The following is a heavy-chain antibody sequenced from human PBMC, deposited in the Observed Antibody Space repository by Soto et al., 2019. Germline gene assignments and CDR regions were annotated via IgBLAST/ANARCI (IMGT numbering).Heavy chain of an antibody. J-gene: IGHJ4*02. V-gene: IGHV4-59*08. CDR3: ARHVRRGYSSGWYYFDY. D-gene: IGHD6-19*01. Sequence: QVQLQESGPGLVKPSETLSLTCTVSGGSISSYYWSWIRQPPGKGLEWIGYIYYSGSTNYNPSLKSRVTISVDTSKNQFSLKPSSVTAADTAVYYCARHVRRGYSSGWYYFDYWGQGTLVTVSS. CDR1: GGSISSYY. CDR2: IYYSGST.